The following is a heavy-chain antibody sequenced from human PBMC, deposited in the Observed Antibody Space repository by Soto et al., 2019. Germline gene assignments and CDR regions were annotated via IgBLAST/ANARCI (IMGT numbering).Heavy chain of an antibody. D-gene: IGHD3-22*01. Sequence: QITLKESGPTLVKPTQTLTLTCTFSGFSLTTSGVGVAWIRQPPGKALEWLALIYWDNDKRYSPSLKSRLTITEDTSKHPVVLTMANMDPVDTATYYGAHRTSYYDSSGVAFDIWGQGTMVTVSS. CDR1: GFSLTTSGVG. CDR3: AHRTSYYDSSGVAFDI. V-gene: IGHV2-5*02. CDR2: IYWDNDK. J-gene: IGHJ3*02.